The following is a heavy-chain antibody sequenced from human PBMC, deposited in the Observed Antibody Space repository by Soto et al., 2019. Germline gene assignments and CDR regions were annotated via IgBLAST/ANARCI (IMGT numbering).Heavy chain of an antibody. CDR3: ATLTNSNPRSPVCDY. J-gene: IGHJ4*02. V-gene: IGHV3-30-3*01. CDR2: MSYDGSNK. D-gene: IGHD4-4*01. CDR1: GFTFSSYA. Sequence: GGSLRLSCAASGFTFSSYAMHWVRQAPGKGLEWVAVMSYDGSNKYYADSVKGRFTISRDNSKNTLYLQMNSLRAEDTAVYYCATLTNSNPRSPVCDYWGQGTLVTVSS.